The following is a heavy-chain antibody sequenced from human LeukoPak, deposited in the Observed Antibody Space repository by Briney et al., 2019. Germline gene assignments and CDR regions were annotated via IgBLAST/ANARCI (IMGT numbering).Heavy chain of an antibody. CDR2: IRDDGSNK. J-gene: IGHJ3*02. D-gene: IGHD2-2*01. V-gene: IGHV3-30*02. CDR3: AKDLHQVFDI. CDR1: GFTLRSYG. Sequence: GGSLRLSCAASGFTLRSYGMHWVRQAPGKGLEWVSFIRDDGSNKYYVDSVKGRFTVSRDDSKDTLYLQLKSLRAEDTAVYYCAKDLHQVFDIWGQGTMVTVSS.